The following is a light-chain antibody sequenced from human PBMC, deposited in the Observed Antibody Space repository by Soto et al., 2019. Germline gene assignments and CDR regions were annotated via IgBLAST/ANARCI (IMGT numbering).Light chain of an antibody. J-gene: IGKJ2*01. CDR1: QSVSSN. Sequence: EILMTQSTATLSVSPGERATLSCRASQSVSSNLAWYQQKPGQAPRLLIYGASNRATGIPARFSGSGSGTEFTLTISSLQSEDFAVYYCQHYNNWPYTFGQGTKLEIK. V-gene: IGKV3-15*01. CDR2: GAS. CDR3: QHYNNWPYT.